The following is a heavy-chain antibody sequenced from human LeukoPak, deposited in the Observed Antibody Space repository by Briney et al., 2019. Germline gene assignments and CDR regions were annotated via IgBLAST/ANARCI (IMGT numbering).Heavy chain of an antibody. V-gene: IGHV4-61*02. Sequence: SETLSLTCTVSGASINSSPYYWSWIRQPAGKGLEWIGRIYTSGSTNYNPSLKSRVTISVDTSKNQFSLKLSSVTAADTAVYYCARDSGFGQLDLAYWGQGTLVTVSS. D-gene: IGHD6-6*01. CDR3: ARDSGFGQLDLAY. CDR1: GASINSSPYY. CDR2: IYTSGST. J-gene: IGHJ4*02.